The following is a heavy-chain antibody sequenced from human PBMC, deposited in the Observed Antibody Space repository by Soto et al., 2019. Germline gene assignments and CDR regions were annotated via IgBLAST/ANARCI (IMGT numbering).Heavy chain of an antibody. CDR1: GLTFTYAW. V-gene: IGHV3-15*07. Sequence: EVQLVESGGGFVEPGGSLRLSCAASGLTFTYAWMSWVRQAPGKGLEWVGRIKSKPDGGTMDYAAPGKGRFTVSRDDSKHTLYLQMRRLHSEGTDMYYCVADLPGDRTNWGFDYWGQGSLVTV. CDR3: VADLPGDRTNWGFDY. J-gene: IGHJ4*02. CDR2: IKSKPDGGTM. D-gene: IGHD7-27*01.